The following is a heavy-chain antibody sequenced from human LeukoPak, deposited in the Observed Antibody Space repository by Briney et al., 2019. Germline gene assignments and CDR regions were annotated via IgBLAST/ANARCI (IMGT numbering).Heavy chain of an antibody. CDR2: ISGSSETI. D-gene: IGHD6-13*01. J-gene: IGHJ4*02. CDR1: GFAFSSYA. CDR3: AKFGRYSSSWFDY. Sequence: GGSLRLSCAASGFAFSSYAINWVRQAPGKGLEWLSFISGSSETIYYADSMKGRFTISRDNAENSLYLQMSSLRAEDTAVYYCAKFGRYSSSWFDYWGQGTLVTVSS. V-gene: IGHV3-48*01.